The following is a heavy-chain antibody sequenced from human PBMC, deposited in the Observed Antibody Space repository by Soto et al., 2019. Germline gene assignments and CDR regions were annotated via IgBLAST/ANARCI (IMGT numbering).Heavy chain of an antibody. J-gene: IGHJ6*03. CDR2: IRVDNGDT. CDR3: ARMVRGSNIDYYHYMDV. Sequence: QVELVQSGAEVKKPGASVKVSCKASGYTFRSHGISWVRQAPGQGLEWMGWIRVDNGDTNYAQKLQGRVTVTTDTSTSTAYMELRSLRSEDTAVYYCARMVRGSNIDYYHYMDVWGKGTPVTVSS. V-gene: IGHV1-18*01. D-gene: IGHD3-10*01. CDR1: GYTFRSHG.